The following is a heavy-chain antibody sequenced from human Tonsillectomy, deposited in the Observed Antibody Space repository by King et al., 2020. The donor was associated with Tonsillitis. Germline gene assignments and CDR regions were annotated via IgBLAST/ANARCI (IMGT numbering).Heavy chain of an antibody. CDR3: ANEKTSSGSRGGY. CDR1: GFNFSNYG. V-gene: IGHV3-23*04. J-gene: IGHJ4*02. Sequence: EVQLVESGGGLVQPEGSLRLSCAASGFNFSNYGMSWVRQAPGKGLEWVAGITGSGSTTYYADSVKGRFIISRDNPKNTLFLHMSTLRAEDSAVYYCANEKTSSGSRGGYWGQGTLVTVSS. CDR2: ITGSGSTT. D-gene: IGHD6-13*01.